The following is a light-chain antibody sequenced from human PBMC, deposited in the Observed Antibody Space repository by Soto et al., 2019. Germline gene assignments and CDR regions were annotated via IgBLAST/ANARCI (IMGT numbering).Light chain of an antibody. CDR2: EVN. CDR1: SSDVGGYNY. J-gene: IGLJ1*01. Sequence: QSALTQPPSASGSPGQSVTISCTGTSSDVGGYNYVSWYQQHPGKVPKLMVYEVNKRPSGVPDRFSGSKSGNMASLTVSGLQAEDEADYYCTSYAGGNNVFGTGTKLT. CDR3: TSYAGGNNV. V-gene: IGLV2-8*01.